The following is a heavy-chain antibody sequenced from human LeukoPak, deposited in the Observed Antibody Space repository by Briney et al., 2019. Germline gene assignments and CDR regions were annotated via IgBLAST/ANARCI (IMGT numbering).Heavy chain of an antibody. J-gene: IGHJ5*02. CDR3: AKDRSRQQLVPPWFDP. Sequence: AGGSLRLSCAASGFTFSSYGMSWVRQAPGKGLEWVSAISGSGGSTYYADSVKGRFTISRDNSKNTLYLQMNSLRAEDTAVYYCAKDRSRQQLVPPWFDPWGQGTLVTVSS. D-gene: IGHD6-13*01. V-gene: IGHV3-23*01. CDR2: ISGSGGST. CDR1: GFTFSSYG.